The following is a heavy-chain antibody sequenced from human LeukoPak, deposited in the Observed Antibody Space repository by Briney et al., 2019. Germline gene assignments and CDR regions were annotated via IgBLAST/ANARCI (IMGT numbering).Heavy chain of an antibody. CDR2: INPNSGGS. J-gene: IGHJ3*02. V-gene: IGHV1-2*02. D-gene: IGHD1-26*01. CDR1: GYTFTGYY. Sequence: ASVKVSCKASGYTFTGYYMHWVGQAPGQGLEWMGWINPNSGGSNYAQKFQGRVTMTRDTSISTAYMELSRLRSDDTAVYYCARGVGATLDAFDIWGQGTMVTVSS. CDR3: ARGVGATLDAFDI.